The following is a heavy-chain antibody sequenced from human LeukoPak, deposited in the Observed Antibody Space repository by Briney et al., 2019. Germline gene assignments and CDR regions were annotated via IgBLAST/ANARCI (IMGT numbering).Heavy chain of an antibody. CDR1: GGSISSYY. J-gene: IGHJ4*02. CDR3: ARLDSSGYPYYFDY. V-gene: IGHV4-59*08. CDR2: IYYSGST. D-gene: IGHD3-22*01. Sequence: PSETLSLTCTVSGGSISSYYWSWIRQPPGKGLEWIGYIYYSGSTNYNPSLKSRVTISVDTSKNQFSLKLGSVTAADTAVYYCARLDSSGYPYYFDYWGQGTLVTVSS.